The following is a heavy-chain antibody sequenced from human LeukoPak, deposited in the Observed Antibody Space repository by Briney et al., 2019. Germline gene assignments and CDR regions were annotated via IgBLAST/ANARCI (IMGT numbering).Heavy chain of an antibody. CDR2: IYYSGST. D-gene: IGHD2-15*01. Sequence: SETLSLTCTVSGYSISSGSYWGWIRQPPGKGLEWIGSIYYSGSTYYNPSLKSRVTISVDTSKNQFSLKLSSVTAADTAVYYCVRSVLGRCSGDSCSRFRDVWGKGTTVTVSS. CDR3: VRSVLGRCSGDSCSRFRDV. CDR1: GYSISSGSY. J-gene: IGHJ6*04. V-gene: IGHV4-38-2*02.